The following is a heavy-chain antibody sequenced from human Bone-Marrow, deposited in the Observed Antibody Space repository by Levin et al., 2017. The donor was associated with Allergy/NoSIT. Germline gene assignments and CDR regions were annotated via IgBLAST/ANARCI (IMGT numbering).Heavy chain of an antibody. CDR1: GFTLWKYD. J-gene: IGHJ6*02. Sequence: QRGESLKISCAASGFTLWKYDMYWVRQAPGKGLVWVSSIKNDGRRTKYADSVKGRFTISRDTRKNTLYLQMHGLRVEDTALYYCASSVRFVEWLTRSSDYKGMDVWGQGTTVIVSS. V-gene: IGHV3-74*01. CDR3: ASSVRFVEWLTRSSDYKGMDV. CDR2: IKNDGRRT. D-gene: IGHD3-3*01.